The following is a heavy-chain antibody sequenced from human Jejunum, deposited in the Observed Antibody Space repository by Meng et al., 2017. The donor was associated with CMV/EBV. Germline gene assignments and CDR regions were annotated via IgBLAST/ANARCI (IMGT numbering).Heavy chain of an antibody. CDR1: GFSLSTSEGA. CDR2: NYWDDEK. V-gene: IGHV2-5*02. CDR3: AHESSGTYFDY. Sequence: QITFKESGPTLVKPTHTLTLTCTFSGFSLSTSEGAVGWIRQPPGKARKWLALNYWDDEKRYSPSLKSRLTITKDTSKNQVVLTMANMDLVDTATYYCAHESSGTYFDYWGQGTLVTVSS. J-gene: IGHJ4*02. D-gene: IGHD3-22*01.